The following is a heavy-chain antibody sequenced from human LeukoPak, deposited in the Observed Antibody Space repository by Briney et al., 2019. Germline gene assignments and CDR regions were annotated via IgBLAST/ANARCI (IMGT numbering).Heavy chain of an antibody. V-gene: IGHV4-59*12. CDR2: IYYSGST. J-gene: IGHJ4*02. Sequence: SETLSLTCTVSGGSISSYYWSWIRQPPGKGLEWIGYIYYSGSTNYNPSLKSRVTISVDTSKNQFSLKLSSVTAADTAVYYCAREGVITPFDYWGQGTLVTVSS. CDR3: AREGVITPFDY. CDR1: GGSISSYY. D-gene: IGHD3-16*02.